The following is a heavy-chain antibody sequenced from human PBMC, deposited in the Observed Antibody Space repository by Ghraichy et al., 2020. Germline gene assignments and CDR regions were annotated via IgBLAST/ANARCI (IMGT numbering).Heavy chain of an antibody. CDR1: GFTFRSYG. CDR3: AKAATYYDFSYWYFDL. CDR2: LSYDGSNK. V-gene: IGHV3-30*18. D-gene: IGHD3-3*01. J-gene: IGHJ2*01. Sequence: GSLRLSCAASGFTFRSYGMHWVRQAPGKGLEWVAVLSYDGSNKYYADSVKGRFTISRDNSKNTLYLQMNSLRAEDTAVYYCAKAATYYDFSYWYFDLWGRGTLVTVSS.